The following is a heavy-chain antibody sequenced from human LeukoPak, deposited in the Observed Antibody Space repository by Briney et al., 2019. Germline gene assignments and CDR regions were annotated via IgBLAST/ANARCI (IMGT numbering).Heavy chain of an antibody. CDR3: ARATGIAAAGTIRSEP. V-gene: IGHV3-64*01. Sequence: PGGSLGVSCAASGFTFSSYAMHWVRQAPGKGLEYVSAISSNGSSTYYANSVKGRFTISRDNSKNTLYLQMGSLRAEDMAVYYCARATGIAAAGTIRSEPWGQGTLVTVSS. CDR1: GFTFSSYA. J-gene: IGHJ5*02. CDR2: ISSNGSST. D-gene: IGHD6-13*01.